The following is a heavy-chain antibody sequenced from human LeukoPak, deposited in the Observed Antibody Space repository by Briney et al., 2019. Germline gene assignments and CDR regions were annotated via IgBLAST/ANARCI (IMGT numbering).Heavy chain of an antibody. V-gene: IGHV4-59*01. CDR1: GGSISSYY. D-gene: IGHD3-16*01. CDR2: IYYSGST. J-gene: IGHJ5*02. CDR3: AREGGRYNWFDP. Sequence: SETLSLTCTVSGGSISSYYWSWIRQPPGKGLVWIGYIYYSGSTNYNPSLKSRVTISVDTSKNQFSLKLSSVTAADTAVYYCAREGGRYNWFDPWGQGTLVTVSS.